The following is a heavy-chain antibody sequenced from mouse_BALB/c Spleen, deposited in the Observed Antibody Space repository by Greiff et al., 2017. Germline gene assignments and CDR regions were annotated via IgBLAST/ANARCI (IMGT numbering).Heavy chain of an antibody. Sequence: EVHLVESGGGLVKPGGSLKLSCAASGFTFSSYAMSWVRQTPEKRLEWVASISSGGSTYYPDSVKGRFTISRDNARNILYLQMSSLRSEDTAMYYGARGLYGRHYYAMDYWGQGTSVTVSA. D-gene: IGHD1-1*01. CDR2: ISSGGST. CDR1: GFTFSSYA. CDR3: ARGLYGRHYYAMDY. V-gene: IGHV5-6-5*01. J-gene: IGHJ4*01.